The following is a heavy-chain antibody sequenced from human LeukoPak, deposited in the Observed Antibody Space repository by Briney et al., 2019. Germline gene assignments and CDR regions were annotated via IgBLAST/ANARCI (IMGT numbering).Heavy chain of an antibody. CDR2: IIPIFGTA. D-gene: IGHD2-2*02. Sequence: GASVKVSCKASGGTFSSYAISWVRQAPGQGLEWMGGIIPIFGTANYAQKFQGRVTITTDESTSTAYMELSSLRSEDTAVYYCARAPVVPAAIRGVYYYMDVWGKGTTVTVSS. V-gene: IGHV1-69*05. CDR1: GGTFSSYA. CDR3: ARAPVVPAAIRGVYYYMDV. J-gene: IGHJ6*03.